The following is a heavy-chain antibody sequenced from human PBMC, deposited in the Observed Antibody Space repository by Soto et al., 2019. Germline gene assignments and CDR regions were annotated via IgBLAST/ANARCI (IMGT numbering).Heavy chain of an antibody. J-gene: IGHJ6*02. CDR1: GFTFSSYA. V-gene: IGHV3-23*01. D-gene: IGHD3-3*01. CDR2: ISGSGGST. Sequence: GGSLRLSCAASGFTFSSYAMSWVRQAPGKGLEWVSAISGSGGSTYYADSVKGRFTISRDNSKNTLYLQMNSLRAEDTAVYYCAKGGGITIFGVLIRAYSYGMDVWGQGTTVTVSS. CDR3: AKGGGITIFGVLIRAYSYGMDV.